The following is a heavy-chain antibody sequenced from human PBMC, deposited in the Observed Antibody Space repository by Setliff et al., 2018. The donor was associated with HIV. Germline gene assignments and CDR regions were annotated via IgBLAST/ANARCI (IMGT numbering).Heavy chain of an antibody. D-gene: IGHD3-3*01. J-gene: IGHJ4*02. Sequence: SETLSLTCTVSDGYINSGAEYWGWIRHHPGKGLEWIGYIYYSGNTYYNPSLKSRVTISVDTSKNQFSLNVTSVTAADTAVYFCARHGLQYYDFWSGHPGGDTVGYFDYWGPGTLVTVSS. CDR3: ARHGLQYYDFWSGHPGGDTVGYFDY. CDR2: IYYSGNT. V-gene: IGHV4-31*03. CDR1: DGYINSGAEY.